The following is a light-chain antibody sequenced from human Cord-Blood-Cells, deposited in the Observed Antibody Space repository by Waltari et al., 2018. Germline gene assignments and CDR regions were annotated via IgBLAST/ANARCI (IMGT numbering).Light chain of an antibody. J-gene: IGLJ2*01. V-gene: IGLV2-14*01. CDR3: SSYTSSSTVV. CDR1: SSDVGGYNY. CDR2: DVS. Sequence: QSALTQPASVSGSPGQSITISCTGTSSDVGGYNYVSWYQQHPGKAPKLMIYDVSNRPYGVTNRFSGSKSDNTASLTISGLQAEDEADYYCSSYTSSSTVVFGGGTKLTVL.